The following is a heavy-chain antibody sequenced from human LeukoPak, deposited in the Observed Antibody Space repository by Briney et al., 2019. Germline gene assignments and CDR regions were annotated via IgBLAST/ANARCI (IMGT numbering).Heavy chain of an antibody. CDR1: GFTFSSYA. CDR3: ARETSAFDI. Sequence: GRSLRLSCAASGFTFSSYAMHWVCQAPGKGLEWVAVILYDGSNKYYADSVKGRFTISRDNSKNTLYLEMNSLRAEDTAVYYCARETSAFDIWGQGTMVTVSS. CDR2: ILYDGSNK. V-gene: IGHV3-30-3*01. D-gene: IGHD4-11*01. J-gene: IGHJ3*02.